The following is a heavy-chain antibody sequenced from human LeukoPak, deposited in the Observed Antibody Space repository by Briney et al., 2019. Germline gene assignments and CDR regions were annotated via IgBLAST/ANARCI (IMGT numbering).Heavy chain of an antibody. V-gene: IGHV4-34*01. CDR1: GASFNVYY. Sequence: SETLSLTCAVYGASFNVYYWSWIRQPPGKGLEWIGEINHSGSTNYNPSLKSRVTISVDRSKNQFSLKLSSVTAADTAVYYCARVGYDILTGYRFDPWGQGTLVTVSS. CDR2: INHSGST. CDR3: ARVGYDILTGYRFDP. D-gene: IGHD3-9*01. J-gene: IGHJ5*02.